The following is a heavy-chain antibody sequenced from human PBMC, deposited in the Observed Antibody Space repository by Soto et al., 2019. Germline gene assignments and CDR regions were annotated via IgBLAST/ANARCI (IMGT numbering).Heavy chain of an antibody. CDR1: GFSLSNYG. J-gene: IGHJ4*02. CDR3: VKDHLMNTVTTGGY. D-gene: IGHD4-17*01. V-gene: IGHV3-30*18. Sequence: ESGGGVVQPGRSLRLSCAASGFSLSNYGMHWVRQAPGKGLEWVAVISYHGRDEYYADSVKGRFTISRDTSKNTLYLQMNTLRPEDTAVYYCVKDHLMNTVTTGGYWGQGTLVTFSS. CDR2: ISYHGRDE.